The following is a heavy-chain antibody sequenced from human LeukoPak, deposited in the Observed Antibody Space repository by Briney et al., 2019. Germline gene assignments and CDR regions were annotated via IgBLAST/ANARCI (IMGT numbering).Heavy chain of an antibody. V-gene: IGHV3-30*02. CDR2: IRYDGSDK. CDR3: AKRGPGSPQSGKYYFDY. J-gene: IGHJ4*02. Sequence: GESLKISCKGSGYSFTSYWIGWVRQMPGKGLEWVAFIRYDGSDKYYADSVKGRFTISRDNSKNTLYLQMNSLRAEDTAVYYCAKRGPGSPQSGKYYFDYWGQGTLVTVSS. CDR1: GYSFTSYW. D-gene: IGHD3-10*01.